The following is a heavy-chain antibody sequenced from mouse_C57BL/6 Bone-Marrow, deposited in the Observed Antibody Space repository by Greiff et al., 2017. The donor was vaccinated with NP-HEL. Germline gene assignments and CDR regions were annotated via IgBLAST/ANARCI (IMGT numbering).Heavy chain of an antibody. CDR1: GFSFNTYA. J-gene: IGHJ4*01. CDR3: VRHGTRTDAMDY. V-gene: IGHV10-1*01. Sequence: EVTLVESGGGLVQPKGSLKLSCAASGFSFNTYAMNWVRQAPGKGLEWVARIRSKSNNYATYYADSVKDRFTISRDASESMLYLQMNNLKTEDTAMYYCVRHGTRTDAMDYWGQGTSVTVSS. CDR2: IRSKSNNYAT. D-gene: IGHD4-1*01.